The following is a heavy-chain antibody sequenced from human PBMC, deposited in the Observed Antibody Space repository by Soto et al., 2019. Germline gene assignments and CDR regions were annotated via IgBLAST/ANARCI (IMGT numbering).Heavy chain of an antibody. V-gene: IGHV1-2*04. J-gene: IGHJ3*02. D-gene: IGHD2-15*01. CDR1: GYTYTGYY. Sequence: APVKVSCKASGYTYTGYYMHWVRQAPGQGLEWMGWINPNSGGTNYAQKFQGWVTMTRDTSISTAYMELSRLRSDDTAVYYCARVRGYCSGGSCLDDDFDIWGQGTMVTVSS. CDR2: INPNSGGT. CDR3: ARVRGYCSGGSCLDDDFDI.